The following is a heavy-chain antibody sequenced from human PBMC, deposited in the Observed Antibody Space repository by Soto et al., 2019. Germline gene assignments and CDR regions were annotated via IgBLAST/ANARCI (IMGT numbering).Heavy chain of an antibody. D-gene: IGHD3-16*02. CDR3: ARDRRLGELSYYYYHYTMDV. CDR1: GFTFSSYS. V-gene: IGHV3-48*02. J-gene: IGHJ6*02. Sequence: GGSLRLSCAVSGFTFSSYSMTWVRQAPGQGLERVSYISSSSSTIYYADSVKGRFTISRDNAKNSLYLQMNSLRDEDTAVYYCARDRRLGELSYYYYHYTMDVWGQGTTVTVS. CDR2: ISSSSSTI.